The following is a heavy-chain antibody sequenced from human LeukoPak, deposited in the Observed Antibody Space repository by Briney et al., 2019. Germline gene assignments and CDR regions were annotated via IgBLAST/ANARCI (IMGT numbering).Heavy chain of an antibody. CDR1: GFTFSSYA. CDR3: AREGDTVTYPDY. CDR2: ISYDGSNK. D-gene: IGHD4-17*01. V-gene: IGHV3-30*04. J-gene: IGHJ4*02. Sequence: GGSLRLSCAASGFTFSSYAMHWVRQAPGKGLEWVAVISYDGSNKYYADSVKGRFTISRDNSKNTLYLQMNSLRAEDTAVYYCAREGDTVTYPDYWGQATLVTVSS.